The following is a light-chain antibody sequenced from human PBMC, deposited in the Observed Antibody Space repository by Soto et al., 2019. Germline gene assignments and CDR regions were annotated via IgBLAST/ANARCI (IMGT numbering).Light chain of an antibody. J-gene: IGKJ1*01. CDR2: GAS. CDR3: QQYGSSLPWT. V-gene: IGKV3-15*01. CDR1: QSVSSN. Sequence: EIVMTQSPATLSVSPGERATLSCRASQSVSSNLAWYQQKPGQAPRLLIYGASTRATGIPARFSGSGSGTEFTLTISSLQSEDFAVYYCQQYGSSLPWTFGQGTKVEI.